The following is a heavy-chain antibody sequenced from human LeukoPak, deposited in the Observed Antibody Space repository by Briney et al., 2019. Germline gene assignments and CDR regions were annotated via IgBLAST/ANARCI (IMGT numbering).Heavy chain of an antibody. D-gene: IGHD6-6*01. V-gene: IGHV3-23*01. CDR1: GFTFSSYA. Sequence: GGSLTLSCALSGFTFSSYAMRWVRPAPGEGLEWGGNLSARGGSTYYADSVKGRFTISRDNSKNTLYLQMNSLRAEDTAVYYCAKDLGARRHFDYWGQGTLVTVSS. J-gene: IGHJ4*02. CDR2: LSARGGST. CDR3: AKDLGARRHFDY.